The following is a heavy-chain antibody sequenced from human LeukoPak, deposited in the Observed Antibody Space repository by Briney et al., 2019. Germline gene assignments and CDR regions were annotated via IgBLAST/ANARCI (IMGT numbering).Heavy chain of an antibody. CDR2: IYSGGST. D-gene: IGHD4-23*01. CDR1: GFTVSSNY. V-gene: IGHV3-66*01. J-gene: IGHJ4*02. Sequence: GGSLRLSCAASGFTVSSNYMSWVRQAPGKGLEWGSVIYSGGSTYYADSVKGRFTISRDNSKNTLYLQMNSLRAEDTAVYYCARVNYGGPLDYWGQGTLVTVSS. CDR3: ARVNYGGPLDY.